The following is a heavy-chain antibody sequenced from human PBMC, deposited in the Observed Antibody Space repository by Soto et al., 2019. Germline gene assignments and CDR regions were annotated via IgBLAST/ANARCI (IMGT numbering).Heavy chain of an antibody. V-gene: IGHV3-15*01. CDR1: GFTFSNAW. D-gene: IGHD2-2*01. CDR3: TTSDIVVVPALFDY. Sequence: GGSLRLSCAASGFTFSNAWMSWVRQAPGKGLEWVGRIKSKTDGGTTDYAAPVKGRFTISRDDSKNTLYLRMNSLKTEDTAVYYCTTSDIVVVPALFDYWGQGTLVTVSS. CDR2: IKSKTDGGTT. J-gene: IGHJ4*02.